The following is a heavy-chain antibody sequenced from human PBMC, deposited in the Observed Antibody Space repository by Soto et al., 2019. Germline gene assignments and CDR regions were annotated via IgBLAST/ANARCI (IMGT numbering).Heavy chain of an antibody. CDR1: GLILRDQS. CDR2: SRHRAASYVT. J-gene: IGHJ4*02. V-gene: IGHV3-72*01. Sequence: ELQLVESGGGVVQPGGSLRLSCEGSGLILRDQSMNWVRQAPGKGLEWIARSRHRAASYVTEYAAYVKGSFSISRGDATNSVYLQMNSLKTEDTARYYCFSYFGHTNGYDVWGQGTLVTVSS. D-gene: IGHD2-2*01. CDR3: FSYFGHTNGYDV.